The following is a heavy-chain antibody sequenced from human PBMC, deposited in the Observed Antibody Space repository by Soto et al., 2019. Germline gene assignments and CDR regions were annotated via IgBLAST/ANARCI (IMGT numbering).Heavy chain of an antibody. CDR3: ARDTYYYNSSGYRNPGAFDI. CDR2: IKQDGSEK. CDR1: GSTFSSYW. Sequence: PVGSLRLSCAASGSTFSSYWMSWVRQAPGKGLEWVANIKQDGSEKYYADSVKGRFTISRDNAKNSLYLQMNSLRAEDTAVYYCARDTYYYNSSGYRNPGAFDIWGQGTMVTVSS. J-gene: IGHJ3*02. V-gene: IGHV3-7*01. D-gene: IGHD3-22*01.